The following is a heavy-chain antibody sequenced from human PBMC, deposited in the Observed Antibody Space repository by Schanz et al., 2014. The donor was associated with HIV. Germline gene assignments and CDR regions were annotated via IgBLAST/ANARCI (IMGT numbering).Heavy chain of an antibody. Sequence: QVQLVESGGGVVQPGRSLRLSCVASGFIFSNYGMVWVRQAPGKGLECVAVIWFDGSNKNYADPVKGRFTISRDNSKNTLYLQMNSLRAEDTAVYYCARGEYRGGSEAFDIWGRGTMVTVSS. V-gene: IGHV3-33*01. CDR2: IWFDGSNK. CDR1: GFIFSNYG. D-gene: IGHD6-19*01. J-gene: IGHJ3*02. CDR3: ARGEYRGGSEAFDI.